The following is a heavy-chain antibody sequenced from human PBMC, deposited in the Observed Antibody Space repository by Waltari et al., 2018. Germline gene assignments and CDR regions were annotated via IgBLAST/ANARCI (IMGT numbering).Heavy chain of an antibody. V-gene: IGHV3-74*03. CDR1: GFRFSHYW. CDR3: ARLAPRTYRSPVPGRHYYYGMDV. CDR2: ISNDETTL. Sequence: EEQLLESGGGLVQPGDSLRLSCAASGFRFSHYWLNWVRQHQGTGLVWVARISNDETTLTYADSGKGRFTISRDNAKNTVYLQMKRLRADDTAVYYCARLAPRTYRSPVPGRHYYYGMDVWGQGTTVTVSS. J-gene: IGHJ6*02. D-gene: IGHD3-10*01.